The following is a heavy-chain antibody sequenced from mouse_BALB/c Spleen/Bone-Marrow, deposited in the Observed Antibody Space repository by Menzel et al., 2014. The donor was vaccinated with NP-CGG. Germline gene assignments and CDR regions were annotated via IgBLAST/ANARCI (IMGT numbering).Heavy chain of an antibody. V-gene: IGHV2-9*02. CDR3: ARDYGYYKDVGDY. CDR2: IWAGGST. D-gene: IGHD2-3*01. J-gene: IGHJ2*01. Sequence: QVQLKQSGPGLVAPSQSLSITCTVSGFSLTSYGLHWVRQPPGKGLEWLGVIWAGGSTNYNSALMSRLNISKDNSKSXVFLKMNSLQTDDTAMYYCARDYGYYKDVGDYWGQGTTLTVSS. CDR1: GFSLTSYG.